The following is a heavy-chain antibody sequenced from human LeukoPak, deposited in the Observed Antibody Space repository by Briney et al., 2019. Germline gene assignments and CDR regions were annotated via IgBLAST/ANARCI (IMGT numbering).Heavy chain of an antibody. CDR2: INQDGSEK. J-gene: IGHJ4*02. V-gene: IGHV3-7*01. CDR1: GFTFSSYW. D-gene: IGHD4-17*01. CDR3: AREYDYGVSRADY. Sequence: GGSLRLSCAASGFTFSSYWMSWVRQAPGKGLEWVAHINQDGSEKHFVDSVEGRFTISRDNPANSLFLQMNSLRAEDTAVYYCAREYDYGVSRADYWGQGTLVTVSS.